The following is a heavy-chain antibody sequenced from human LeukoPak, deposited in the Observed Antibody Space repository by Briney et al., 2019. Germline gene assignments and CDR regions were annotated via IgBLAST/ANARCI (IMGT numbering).Heavy chain of an antibody. J-gene: IGHJ4*02. CDR1: GFSFSSYS. CDR3: AGRYDYVWGSYRHQHFDY. Sequence: GGSLRLSCAASGFSFSSYSMNWVRQAPGKGLEWVSYISSSSSTIYYADSVKGRFTISRDNAKNSLYLQMNSLRAEDTAVYYCAGRYDYVWGSYRHQHFDYWGQGTLVTVSS. D-gene: IGHD3-16*02. V-gene: IGHV3-48*01. CDR2: ISSSSSTI.